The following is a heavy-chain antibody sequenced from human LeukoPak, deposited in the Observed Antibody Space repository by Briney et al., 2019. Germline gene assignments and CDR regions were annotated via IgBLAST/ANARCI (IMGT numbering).Heavy chain of an antibody. V-gene: IGHV1-24*01. CDR3: ATIASPLSYYYDSSGYYWFDP. CDR2: FDPEDGET. J-gene: IGHJ5*02. CDR1: GYTLTELS. D-gene: IGHD3-22*01. Sequence: ASVKVSFKVSGYTLTELSMHWVRQAPGKGLEWMGGFDPEDGETIYAQKFQGRVTMTEDTSTDTAYMELSSLRSEDTAVYYCATIASPLSYYYDSSGYYWFDPWGQGTLVTVSS.